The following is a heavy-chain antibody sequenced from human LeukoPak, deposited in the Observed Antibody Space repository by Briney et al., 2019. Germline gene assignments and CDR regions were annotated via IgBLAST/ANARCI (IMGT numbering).Heavy chain of an antibody. D-gene: IGHD1-1*01. Sequence: SETLSLTCALYGRSFRVYYWSWIPHPPGKGLEWIGEINHDGSTNYNPSLKSRVTISVDTSKNQFSLKLSSVTAADTAVYYCARGRRYPGIDCWGQGTLVTVSS. CDR2: INHDGST. CDR1: GRSFRVYY. J-gene: IGHJ4*02. V-gene: IGHV4-34*01. CDR3: ARGRRYPGIDC.